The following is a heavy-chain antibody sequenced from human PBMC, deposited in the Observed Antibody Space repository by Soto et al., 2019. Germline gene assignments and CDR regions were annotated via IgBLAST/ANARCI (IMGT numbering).Heavy chain of an antibody. CDR2: INHSGST. CDR3: ARVIAAAANFDY. CDR1: GGSFSGYY. Sequence: QVQLQQWGAGLLKPSETLSLTCAVYGGSFSGYYWSWIRQPPGKGLEWIGEINHSGSTNYNPSLQSRVTISVDTSKNQFSRKLSSVTAADTAVYYCARVIAAAANFDYWGQGTLVTVSS. V-gene: IGHV4-34*01. D-gene: IGHD6-13*01. J-gene: IGHJ4*02.